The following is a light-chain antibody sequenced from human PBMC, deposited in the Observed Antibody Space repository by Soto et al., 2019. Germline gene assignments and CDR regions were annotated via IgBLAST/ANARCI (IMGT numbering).Light chain of an antibody. Sequence: MTQSPSSLSASVGDRGTITCQASQDISNYLNWYQQKPGKAPKLLIYDASNLETGVPSRFSGSGSGTDFTFTISSLQPEDIATYYCQQYDYFFTFGPGTKVDIK. CDR3: QQYDYFFT. V-gene: IGKV1-33*01. J-gene: IGKJ3*01. CDR1: QDISNY. CDR2: DAS.